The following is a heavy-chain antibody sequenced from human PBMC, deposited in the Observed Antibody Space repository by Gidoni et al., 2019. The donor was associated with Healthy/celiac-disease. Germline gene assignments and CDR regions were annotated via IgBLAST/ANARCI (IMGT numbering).Heavy chain of an antibody. J-gene: IGHJ4*02. CDR3: ARTNCSTTICPKGPLGYFDY. D-gene: IGHD2-2*01. CDR2: IICSGGST. CDR1: GITFRSYA. Sequence: EVQLLESGGGLVQPGGSLRLAWAASGITFRSYAVSWVRQAHGKGLGWVAAIICSGGSTYDAGSVKGRFTISIDNSKNTLYLQMNSLRAGDTAVYYCARTNCSTTICPKGPLGYFDYWGQGTLVTVSS. V-gene: IGHV3-23*01.